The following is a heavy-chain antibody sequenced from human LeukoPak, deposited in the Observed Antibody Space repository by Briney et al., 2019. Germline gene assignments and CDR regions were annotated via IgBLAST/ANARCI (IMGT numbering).Heavy chain of an antibody. Sequence: GGSLRLSCAASGFTFSSYSMNWVCQAPGKGLEWVSSISSSSTYIYYADSVKGRFTISRDNAKNSLYLQMDSLRAEDTAVYSCARDRSNGWHTFDYWAQGTLVTVSS. V-gene: IGHV3-21*01. CDR3: ARDRSNGWHTFDY. CDR1: GFTFSSYS. D-gene: IGHD6-19*01. CDR2: ISSSSTYI. J-gene: IGHJ4*02.